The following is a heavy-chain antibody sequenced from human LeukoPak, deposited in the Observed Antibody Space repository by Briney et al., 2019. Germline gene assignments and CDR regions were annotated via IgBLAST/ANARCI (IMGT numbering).Heavy chain of an antibody. CDR1: GYTFTGYY. CDR3: ARDPRAVAGTGEDY. CDR2: INPNSGGT. D-gene: IGHD6-19*01. J-gene: IGHJ4*02. V-gene: IGHV1-2*02. Sequence: GASVKVSCKASGYTFTGYYMHWVRQAPGQGLEWMGWINPNSGGTNYAQKLQGRVTMTTDTSTSTAYMELRSLRSDNTAMYYCARDPRAVAGTGEDYWGQGTLVTVSS.